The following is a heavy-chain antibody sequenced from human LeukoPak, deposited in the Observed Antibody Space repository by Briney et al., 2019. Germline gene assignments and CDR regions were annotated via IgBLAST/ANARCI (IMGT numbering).Heavy chain of an antibody. CDR1: GFTFSSYS. D-gene: IGHD5-12*01. CDR3: ARVYEEPISVYSGYDPNYYYGMDV. V-gene: IGHV3-21*01. CDR2: ISSSSSYI. Sequence: PGGSLRLSCAASGFTFSSYSMNWVRQAPGKGLEWVSSISSSSSYIYYADSVRGRFTISRDNAKNSLYLQMNSLRAEDTAVFYCARVYEEPISVYSGYDPNYYYGMDVWGQGTTVTVSS. J-gene: IGHJ6*02.